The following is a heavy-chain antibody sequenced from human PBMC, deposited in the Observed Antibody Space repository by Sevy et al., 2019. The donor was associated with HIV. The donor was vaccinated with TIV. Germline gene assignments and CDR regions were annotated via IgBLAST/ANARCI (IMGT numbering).Heavy chain of an antibody. D-gene: IGHD2-2*02. V-gene: IGHV3-30-3*01. CDR1: GFTFSSYA. CDR3: ASRLPPGIVVVLAAIRYYYYGMDV. Sequence: GGSLRLSCAASGFTFSSYAMHWVRQAPGKGLEWVAVISYDGSNKYYADSVKGRFTISRDNSKNTLYLQMNSLRAVDTAGYYCASRLPPGIVVVLAAIRYYYYGMDVWGQGTTVTVSS. CDR2: ISYDGSNK. J-gene: IGHJ6*02.